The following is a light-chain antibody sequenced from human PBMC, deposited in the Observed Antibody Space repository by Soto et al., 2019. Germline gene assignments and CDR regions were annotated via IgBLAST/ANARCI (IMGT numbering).Light chain of an antibody. CDR2: GAS. Sequence: VLTQSPATLSVSPGESATLSCRASQSVSSHLAWYQQKPGQAPRLLIYGASTRATGSPARFSGSGSGTDFTLTIRSIEPEDFAVYYCQQYVRSPWTFGQGTKVDIK. CDR1: QSVSSH. V-gene: IGKV3-15*01. J-gene: IGKJ1*01. CDR3: QQYVRSPWT.